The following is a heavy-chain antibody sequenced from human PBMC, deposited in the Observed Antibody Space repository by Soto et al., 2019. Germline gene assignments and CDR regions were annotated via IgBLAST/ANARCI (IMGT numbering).Heavy chain of an antibody. V-gene: IGHV3-74*01. CDR3: ARDGEYYDILTGYYLRYYYYMDV. J-gene: IGHJ6*03. Sequence: GGSLRLSCAASGFTFSSYWMHWVRQAPGKGLVWVSRINSDGSSTSYADSVKGRFTISRDNAKNTLYLQMNSLRAEDTAVYYCARDGEYYDILTGYYLRYYYYMDVWGKGTTVTVSS. CDR2: INSDGSST. CDR1: GFTFSSYW. D-gene: IGHD3-9*01.